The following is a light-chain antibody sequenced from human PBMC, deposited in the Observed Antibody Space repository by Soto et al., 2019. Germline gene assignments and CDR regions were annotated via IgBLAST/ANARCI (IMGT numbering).Light chain of an antibody. J-gene: IGKJ3*01. CDR1: QSISSW. Sequence: TPSASTLSASVGDRVPITCRASQSISSWLAWYQQKPGKAPKLLIYAASTLQSGVPSRFSGSGSGTEFTLTISSLQPDDFATYYCQQLNSYPVTFGPGTKVDI. V-gene: IGKV1-5*01. CDR2: AAS. CDR3: QQLNSYPVT.